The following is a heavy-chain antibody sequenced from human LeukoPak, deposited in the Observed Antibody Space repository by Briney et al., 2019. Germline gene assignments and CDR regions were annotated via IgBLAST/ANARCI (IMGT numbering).Heavy chain of an antibody. V-gene: IGHV3-23*01. CDR3: ADYGVSGVRNNFY. CDR1: GLAFSSYA. Sequence: GGSLRLSCAASGLAFSSYAMNWVRQPPGKGLEWVSTISVASITFYTDSVKGRFTISRDNSRNTVYLQMTSLRADDTAVYYCADYGVSGVRNNFYWGQGTLVTVS. D-gene: IGHD3-3*01. J-gene: IGHJ4*02. CDR2: ISVASIT.